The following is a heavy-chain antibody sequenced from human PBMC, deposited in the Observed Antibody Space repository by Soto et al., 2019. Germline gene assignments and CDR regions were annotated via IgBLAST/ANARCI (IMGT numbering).Heavy chain of an antibody. J-gene: IGHJ6*02. CDR3: ARNHRGIAARLSYYYGMDV. CDR2: ISAYNGNT. CDR1: CYTFTSYG. V-gene: IGHV1-18*01. D-gene: IGHD6-6*01. Sequence: GXSAKVSFKASCYTFTSYGISWVRQAPGQGLEWMGWISAYNGNTNYAQKLQGRVTMTTDTSTSTAYMELRSLRSDDTAVYYCARNHRGIAARLSYYYGMDVWGQGTTVTVSS.